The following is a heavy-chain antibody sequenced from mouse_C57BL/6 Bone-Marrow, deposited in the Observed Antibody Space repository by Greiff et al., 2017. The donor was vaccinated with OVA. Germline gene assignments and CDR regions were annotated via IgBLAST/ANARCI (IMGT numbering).Heavy chain of an antibody. J-gene: IGHJ1*03. CDR3: ARGEDWYFDV. Sequence: EVKLVESGGGLVKPGGSLKLSCAASGFTFSSYAMSWVRQTPEKRLEWVATISDGGSYTYYPDNVKGRFTISRDNAKNNLYLQMSHLKSEDTAMYYCARGEDWYFDVWGTGTTVTVSP. V-gene: IGHV5-4*03. CDR2: ISDGGSYT. CDR1: GFTFSSYA.